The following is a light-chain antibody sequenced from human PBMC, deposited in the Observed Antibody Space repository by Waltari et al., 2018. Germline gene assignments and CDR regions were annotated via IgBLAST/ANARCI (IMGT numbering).Light chain of an antibody. CDR3: QQRSNWPPPT. CDR2: DAS. J-gene: IGKJ4*01. V-gene: IGKV3-11*01. Sequence: EIVLTHPPATLSLSPGERPPLSCRASQNINTYLAWYQQKPGQAPRLLIYDASSRATGIPARFSGSGSGTDFTLTISSLEPEDFAVYYCQQRSNWPPPTFGGGTKVDI. CDR1: QNINTY.